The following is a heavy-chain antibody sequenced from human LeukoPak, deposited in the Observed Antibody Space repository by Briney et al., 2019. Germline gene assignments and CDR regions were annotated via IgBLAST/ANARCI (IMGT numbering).Heavy chain of an antibody. Sequence: GGSLRLSCAASGFTFSSYPMTGVRQAPGKGLEWVSSIGGSDYSTYYADSVKGRFTISRDNAKNTLYLQMNRRSAVHTAVYDCASRGGYDGPGGKGTLVTVSS. J-gene: IGHJ4*02. CDR1: GFTFSSYP. CDR2: IGGSDYST. CDR3: ASRGGYDGP. V-gene: IGHV3-23*01. D-gene: IGHD5-12*01.